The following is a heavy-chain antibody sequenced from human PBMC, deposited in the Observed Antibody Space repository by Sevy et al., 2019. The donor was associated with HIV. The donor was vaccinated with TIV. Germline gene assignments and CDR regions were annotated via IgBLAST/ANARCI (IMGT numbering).Heavy chain of an antibody. CDR1: GFTFAKYS. D-gene: IGHD2-8*01. V-gene: IGHV3-23*01. Sequence: VGSLRLSCAASGFTFAKYSMSWVRQAPGKGLEWVSTFSFGCGRINYADSVKGRFTISRDDSKNTLFLQMNSLRAEDTATYFCAREACTQPHDYWGQGTLVTVSS. CDR3: AREACTQPHDY. J-gene: IGHJ4*02. CDR2: FSFGCGRI.